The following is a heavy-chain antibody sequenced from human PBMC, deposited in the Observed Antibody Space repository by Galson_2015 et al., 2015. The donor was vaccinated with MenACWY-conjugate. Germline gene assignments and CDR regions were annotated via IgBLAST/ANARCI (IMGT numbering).Heavy chain of an antibody. CDR2: IKKDGSEK. Sequence: SLRLSCAVSGFTFRNYWMTWVRQAPGKGLEWVASIKKDGSEKHYVDSVKGRFTISRDNTKNSMYLEMNSLRAEDTAVYYCVRGHYGMDVWGQGTTVTASS. V-gene: IGHV3-7*03. CDR1: GFTFRNYW. CDR3: VRGHYGMDV. J-gene: IGHJ6*02.